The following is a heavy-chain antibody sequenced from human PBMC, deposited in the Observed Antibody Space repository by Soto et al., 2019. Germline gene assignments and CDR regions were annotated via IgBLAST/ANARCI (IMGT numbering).Heavy chain of an antibody. J-gene: IGHJ5*02. Sequence: VQLVESGGGLVKPGGSLRLSCAASGFIFSDYYMSWIRQAPGKGLEWLAYISRDGNAIFYADSVNGRFTISRDNAKNSLFLQMDDLRAEDTAMFFCARGAEMSSLTKCIDPWGQGTLVSVSS. V-gene: IGHV3-11*01. CDR1: GFIFSDYY. CDR3: ARGAEMSSLTKCIDP. D-gene: IGHD1-1*01. CDR2: ISRDGNAI.